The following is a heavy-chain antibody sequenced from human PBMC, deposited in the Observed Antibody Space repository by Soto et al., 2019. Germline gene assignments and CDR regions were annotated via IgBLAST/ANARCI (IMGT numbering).Heavy chain of an antibody. CDR3: ASSHVHNAFDI. V-gene: IGHV4-30-2*01. D-gene: IGHD3-16*01. J-gene: IGHJ3*02. CDR2: IYHSGST. Sequence: QLQLQESGSGLVKPSQTLSLTCAVSGGSISSGGSSWSWIRQPPGKGLEWIGYIYHSGSTYYNPSLKSRVTISVDRSKNQFSLKLSSVTAADTAVYYCASSHVHNAFDIWGQGTMVTVSS. CDR1: GGSISSGGSS.